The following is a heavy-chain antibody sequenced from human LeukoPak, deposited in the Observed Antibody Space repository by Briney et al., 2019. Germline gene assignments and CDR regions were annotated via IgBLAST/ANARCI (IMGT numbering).Heavy chain of an antibody. CDR3: AHRLATLGSAFDV. CDR1: GFSLESYGVS. D-gene: IGHD1-26*01. CDR2: LYWNDDK. Sequence: SGPTLVNPTQPLTLSCTFSGFSLESYGVSVGWIRQPPGKALEWLALLYWNDDKAYSPSLKSRLTITDDTSKNEVVLTLSDMEPVDTATDYCAHRLATLGSAFDVWGQGTLVTVSS. J-gene: IGHJ3*01. V-gene: IGHV2-5*01.